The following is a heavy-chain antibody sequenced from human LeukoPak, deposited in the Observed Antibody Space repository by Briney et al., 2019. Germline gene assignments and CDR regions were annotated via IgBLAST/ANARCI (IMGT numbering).Heavy chain of an antibody. J-gene: IGHJ4*02. Sequence: SQTLSLTCTVSGGSISSGDYYWSWIRQPPGKGLEWIGYIYYSGSTYHNPSLKSRVTISVDTSKNQFSLKLSSVTAADTAVYYCAREIYGSGTFYWGQGTLVAVSS. D-gene: IGHD3-10*01. CDR3: AREIYGSGTFY. V-gene: IGHV4-30-4*01. CDR2: IYYSGST. CDR1: GGSISSGDYY.